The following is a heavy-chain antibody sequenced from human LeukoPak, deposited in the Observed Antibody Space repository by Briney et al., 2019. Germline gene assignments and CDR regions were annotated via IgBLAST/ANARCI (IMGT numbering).Heavy chain of an antibody. CDR3: ARDYSSYYYYYMDV. Sequence: SETQSLTCTVSGGSISSYYWSWIRQPAGKGLEWIGRIYTSGSTNYNPSLKSRVTISIDTSENQFSLKLSSVTAADTAVYYCARDYSSYYYYYMDVWGKGTTVTVSS. CDR1: GGSISSYY. J-gene: IGHJ6*03. CDR2: IYTSGST. V-gene: IGHV4-4*07. D-gene: IGHD4-11*01.